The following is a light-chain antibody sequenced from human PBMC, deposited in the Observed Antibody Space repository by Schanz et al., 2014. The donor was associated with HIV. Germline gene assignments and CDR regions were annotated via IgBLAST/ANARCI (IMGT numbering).Light chain of an antibody. CDR1: YTDIGAYNY. J-gene: IGLJ2*01. V-gene: IGLV2-14*03. CDR2: GVN. Sequence: QSALTQPASVSGSPGQSVTISCTGTYTDIGAYNYVSWYQQHPGRAPRLLIYGVNGRPSGISDRFSGSKSGTAASLTISGLQPEDEADYYCSSCSTSTLDFGGGTKLTVL. CDR3: SSCSTSTLD.